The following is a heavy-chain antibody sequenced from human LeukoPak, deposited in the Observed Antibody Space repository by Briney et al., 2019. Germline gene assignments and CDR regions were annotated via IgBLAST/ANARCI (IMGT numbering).Heavy chain of an antibody. Sequence: ASVKVSCKASGYTFTGYYMHWVRQAPGQGLEWMGWINPNSGGTNYAQKFQGRVTMTRDTSISTAYMELSRLRSDDTAVYYCARAFNTHPGIAAADSHFDYWGQGTLVTVSS. D-gene: IGHD6-13*01. CDR2: INPNSGGT. J-gene: IGHJ4*02. CDR1: GYTFTGYY. CDR3: ARAFNTHPGIAAADSHFDY. V-gene: IGHV1-2*02.